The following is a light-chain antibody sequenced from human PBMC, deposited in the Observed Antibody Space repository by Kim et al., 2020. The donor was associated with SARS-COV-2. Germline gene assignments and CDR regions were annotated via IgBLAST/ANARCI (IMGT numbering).Light chain of an antibody. CDR1: NITSET. Sequence: APGPGARVTSRGNNITSETVHWYQQRPGQLPVLVVYYDRDRPSGIPERFSGSDSGNTATLTISRVETGDEDDDYCQVWDSTNDHPVFGGGTQLTVL. CDR2: YDR. CDR3: QVWDSTNDHPV. V-gene: IGLV3-21*02. J-gene: IGLJ2*01.